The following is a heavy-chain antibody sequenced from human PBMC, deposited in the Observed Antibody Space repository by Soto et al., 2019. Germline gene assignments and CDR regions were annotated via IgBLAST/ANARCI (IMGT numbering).Heavy chain of an antibody. CDR1: GFTFSNAW. CDR2: IKSKTDGGTT. D-gene: IGHD3-9*01. J-gene: IGHJ6*03. V-gene: IGHV3-15*01. Sequence: GGSLRLSCAASGFTFSNAWMSWVRQAPGKGLEWVGRIKSKTDGGTTDYAAPVKGRFTISRDDSKNTLYLQMNSLKTEDTAVYYCTTANILTGYTSKPPSVYYYYMDVWGKGTTVTVSS. CDR3: TTANILTGYTSKPPSVYYYYMDV.